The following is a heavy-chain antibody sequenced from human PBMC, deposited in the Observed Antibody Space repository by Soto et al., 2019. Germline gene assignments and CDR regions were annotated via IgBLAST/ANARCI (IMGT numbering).Heavy chain of an antibody. V-gene: IGHV1-2*02. Sequence: QVQLVQSGAEVKKPGTSVKVSCKASGYTFTAYSMHWARQAPGQGLEWMGWFNPNSGDTIYSQRFQGRVTLTRDTYIATAYMELYSLTSDDTAVYFCAREASAVIALDFWGQGTLVTVSS. CDR1: GYTFTAYS. J-gene: IGHJ4*02. CDR3: AREASAVIALDF. CDR2: FNPNSGDT. D-gene: IGHD6-19*01.